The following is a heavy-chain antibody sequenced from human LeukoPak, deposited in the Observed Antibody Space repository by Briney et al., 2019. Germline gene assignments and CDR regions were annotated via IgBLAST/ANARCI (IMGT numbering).Heavy chain of an antibody. D-gene: IGHD2-2*01. CDR2: INHSGST. Sequence: SETRSLTCALYGGSFSGYYWSWIRRPPGKGREWIGEINHSGSTKYNPPLKRRVTIPVDKSKNQFSLKLSSVTAADTAVYYCARGVGYCSSTSCYGSYYFDYWGQGTLVTVSS. V-gene: IGHV4-34*01. CDR3: ARGVGYCSSTSCYGSYYFDY. CDR1: GGSFSGYY. J-gene: IGHJ4*02.